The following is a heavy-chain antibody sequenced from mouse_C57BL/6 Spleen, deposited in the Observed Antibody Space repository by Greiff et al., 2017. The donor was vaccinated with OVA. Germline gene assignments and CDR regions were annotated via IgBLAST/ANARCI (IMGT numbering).Heavy chain of an antibody. V-gene: IGHV1-19*01. D-gene: IGHD1-1*01. CDR3: ARGGGSSFSWFAY. Sequence: EVQRVESGPVLVKPGASVKMSCKASGYTFTDYYMNWVKQSHGKSLEWIGVINPYNGGTSYNQKFKGKATLTVDKSSSTAYMELNSLTAEDSAVYYCARGGGSSFSWFAYWGQGTLVTVSA. CDR2: INPYNGGT. J-gene: IGHJ3*01. CDR1: GYTFTDYY.